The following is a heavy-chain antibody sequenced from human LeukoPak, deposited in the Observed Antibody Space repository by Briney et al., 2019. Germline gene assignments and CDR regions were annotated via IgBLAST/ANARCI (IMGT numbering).Heavy chain of an antibody. Sequence: PSVKVSCKASGYTFTGYYIHWVRQAPGQGLEWMGWINPNSGGTNYAQKFQGRVTMTRDTSISTAYMELSRLRSDDTAVYYCARDPISRQQLVPRAFDIWGQGTMVTVSS. CDR2: INPNSGGT. D-gene: IGHD6-13*01. J-gene: IGHJ3*02. CDR3: ARDPISRQQLVPRAFDI. CDR1: GYTFTGYY. V-gene: IGHV1-2*02.